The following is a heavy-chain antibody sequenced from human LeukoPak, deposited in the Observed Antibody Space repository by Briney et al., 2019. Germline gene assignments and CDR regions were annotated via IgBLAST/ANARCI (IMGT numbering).Heavy chain of an antibody. Sequence: GGSLRLSCAASGFTFTSSVMSWLGQAAGKGLECVSSISGSGGSTDYAGSVKGRFTISRDNAKNTLYLQMNGLRAEDTALYYCASHKENFYDSSGNYWGQGTLVTVSS. CDR2: ISGSGGST. V-gene: IGHV3-23*01. D-gene: IGHD3-22*01. CDR3: ASHKENFYDSSGNY. CDR1: GFTFTSSV. J-gene: IGHJ4*02.